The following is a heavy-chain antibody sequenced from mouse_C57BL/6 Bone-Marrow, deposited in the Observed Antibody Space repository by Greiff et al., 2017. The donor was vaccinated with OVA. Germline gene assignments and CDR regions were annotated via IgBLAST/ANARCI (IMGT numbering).Heavy chain of an antibody. Sequence: QVQLKQPGAELVKPGASVKMSCKASGYTFTSYWITWVKQRPGQGLEWIGDIYPGSGSTNYNEKFKSKATLTVDTSSSTAYMQLSSLTSEDSAVYYCARSRAGPHYYAMDYWGQGISVTVSS. CDR2: IYPGSGST. D-gene: IGHD3-3*01. CDR1: GYTFTSYW. V-gene: IGHV1-55*01. CDR3: ARSRAGPHYYAMDY. J-gene: IGHJ4*01.